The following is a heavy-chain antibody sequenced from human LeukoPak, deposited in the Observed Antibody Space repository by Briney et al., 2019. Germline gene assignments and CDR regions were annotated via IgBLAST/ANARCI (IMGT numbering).Heavy chain of an antibody. V-gene: IGHV3-23*01. D-gene: IGHD3-10*01. Sequence: GGSLRLSCAASGFTFSSYAMSWVRQAPGKGLEWVSAISGSGGSTYYADSVKGRFTISRDNSKNTLYLQMNSLRAEDTAVYYCAKGVTMVRGGRGKNWFDPWGQGTLVTVSS. J-gene: IGHJ5*02. CDR1: GFTFSSYA. CDR3: AKGVTMVRGGRGKNWFDP. CDR2: ISGSGGST.